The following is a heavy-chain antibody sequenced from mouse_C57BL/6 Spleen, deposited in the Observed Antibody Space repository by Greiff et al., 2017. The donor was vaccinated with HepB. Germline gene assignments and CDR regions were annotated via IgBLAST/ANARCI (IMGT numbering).Heavy chain of an antibody. CDR3: ARYGNYGAMDY. CDR2: INPSSGYT. J-gene: IGHJ4*01. V-gene: IGHV1-4*01. D-gene: IGHD2-1*01. Sequence: VKPVESGAELARPGASVKMSCKASGYTFTSYTMHWVKQRPGPGLEWIGYINPSSGYTKYNQKFKDKATLTADKSSSTAYMQLSSLTSEDSAVYYCARYGNYGAMDYWGQGTSVTVSS. CDR1: GYTFTSYT.